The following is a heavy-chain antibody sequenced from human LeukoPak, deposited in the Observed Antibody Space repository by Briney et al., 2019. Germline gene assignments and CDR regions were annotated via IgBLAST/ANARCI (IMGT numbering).Heavy chain of an antibody. Sequence: SETLSLTCTVSGGSISSYYWSWIRQPPGKGLEWIGYIYYSGSTNYNPSLKSRVTISVDTSKNQFSLKLSSVPAADTAVYYCARVPYYYDSSGGYYYGMDVWGQGTTVTVSS. CDR3: ARVPYYYDSSGGYYYGMDV. D-gene: IGHD3-22*01. V-gene: IGHV4-59*01. CDR1: GGSISSYY. J-gene: IGHJ6*02. CDR2: IYYSGST.